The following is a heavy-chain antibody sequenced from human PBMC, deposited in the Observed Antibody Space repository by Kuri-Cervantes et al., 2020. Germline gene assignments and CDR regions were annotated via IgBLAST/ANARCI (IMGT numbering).Heavy chain of an antibody. D-gene: IGHD3-16*02. CDR2: IYPGDSNT. V-gene: IGHV5-51*01. CDR1: GYSFTSYW. J-gene: IGHJ3*02. Sequence: GESLKISCKGSGYSFTSYWIAWVRQMPGKGLEWRGVIYPGDSNTIYSPSFQGQVTISADKSISTAYLQWSSLKASDTAMYYCARQRGYDYVWGSYRPHAFDIWGQGTMVTVSS. CDR3: ARQRGYDYVWGSYRPHAFDI.